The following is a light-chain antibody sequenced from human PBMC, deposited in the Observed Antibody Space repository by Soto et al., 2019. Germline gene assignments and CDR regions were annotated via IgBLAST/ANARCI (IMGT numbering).Light chain of an antibody. Sequence: QSALTQPASVSGSPGQSITISCAGTSSDIGGYNYVSWYQQHPGKAPKVMIYEVSNRPSGVSNRFSGSKSGNTASLTISGLQAEHEADYYCSSYTSSSTIYVLGSGTKVTVL. CDR3: SSYTSSSTIYV. J-gene: IGLJ1*01. CDR1: SSDIGGYNY. V-gene: IGLV2-14*01. CDR2: EVS.